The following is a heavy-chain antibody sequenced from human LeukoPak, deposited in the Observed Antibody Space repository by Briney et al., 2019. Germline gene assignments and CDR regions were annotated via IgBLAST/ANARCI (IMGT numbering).Heavy chain of an antibody. V-gene: IGHV1-69*06. CDR3: ARDLLLLRYFDSHYYYMDV. D-gene: IGHD3-9*01. Sequence: SVKVSCKASGGTFSSYAISWVRQAPGQGLEWMGGIIPIFGTANYAQKFQGRVTITADKSTSTAYMELSSLRSEDTAVYYCARDLLLLRYFDSHYYYMDVWGKGTTVTVSS. CDR1: GGTFSSYA. J-gene: IGHJ6*03. CDR2: IIPIFGTA.